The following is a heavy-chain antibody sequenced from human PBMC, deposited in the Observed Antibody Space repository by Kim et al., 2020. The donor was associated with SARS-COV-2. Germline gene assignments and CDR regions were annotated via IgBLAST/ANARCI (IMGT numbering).Heavy chain of an antibody. CDR2: IKKDGSEK. CDR3: ARGDIVVVPAPSIYYYYGMDA. J-gene: IGHJ6*02. D-gene: IGHD2-2*01. CDR1: GFTFSSYW. V-gene: IGHV3-7*01. Sequence: GGSLRLSCAASGFTFSSYWMSWVRQAPGKGLEWVANIKKDGSEKYYVDSVKGRFTISRDNAKNSLYLQMNSLRAEDTAVYYCARGDIVVVPAPSIYYYYGMDAWGQGTTVTVSS.